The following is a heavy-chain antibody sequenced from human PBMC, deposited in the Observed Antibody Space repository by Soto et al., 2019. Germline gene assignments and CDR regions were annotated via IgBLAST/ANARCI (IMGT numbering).Heavy chain of an antibody. Sequence: GSLRLSCAASGFTLRNYEMNWVRQAPGKGLEWISKISGSNNNIYYADSVRGRFTISRDNAKNSLYLQMNSLRAEDTAIYYCASERLCGADCYFFDNWGQGTQVTVFS. D-gene: IGHD2-21*02. CDR3: ASERLCGADCYFFDN. CDR1: GFTLRNYE. CDR2: ISGSNNNI. J-gene: IGHJ4*02. V-gene: IGHV3-48*03.